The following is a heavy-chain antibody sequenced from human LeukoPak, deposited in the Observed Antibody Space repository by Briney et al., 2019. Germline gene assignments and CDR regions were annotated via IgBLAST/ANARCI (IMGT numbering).Heavy chain of an antibody. Sequence: PSETLSLTCAVYGGSFSGYYWSWIRQPPGKGLEWIGEINHSGSTNYNPSLKSRVTISVDTSKNQFSLKLSSVTAADTAVYYCASSGLAIATSGDYWGQGTLVTVSS. V-gene: IGHV4-34*01. CDR1: GGSFSGYY. CDR3: ASSGLAIATSGDY. J-gene: IGHJ4*02. D-gene: IGHD2-21*01. CDR2: INHSGST.